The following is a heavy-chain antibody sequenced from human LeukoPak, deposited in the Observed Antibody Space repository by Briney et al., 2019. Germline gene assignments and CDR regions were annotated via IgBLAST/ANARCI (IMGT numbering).Heavy chain of an antibody. Sequence: PSETLSLTCAVSGYSISSGYYWGWIRQPPGKGLEWIGSIYHSGSTYYNPSLKSRVTISVDTSKNQFSLKLSSVTAADTAVYYCARDDLGWFGPWYFDLWGRGTLVTVSS. CDR2: IYHSGST. CDR1: GYSISSGYY. V-gene: IGHV4-38-2*02. J-gene: IGHJ2*01. CDR3: ARDDLGWFGPWYFDL. D-gene: IGHD3-10*01.